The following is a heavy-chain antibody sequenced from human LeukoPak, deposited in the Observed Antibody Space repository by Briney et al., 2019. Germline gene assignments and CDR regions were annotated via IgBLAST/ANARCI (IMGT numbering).Heavy chain of an antibody. Sequence: GGSLRLSCAASGFTFSSYAMSWVRQAPGKGLEWVSAISGSGGSTYYADSVKGRFTISRDNSKNTLYLQMNSLRAEDTAVYYCAKDKSSGWYGEVLAAFDIWGQGTMVTVSS. CDR3: AKDKSSGWYGEVLAAFDI. CDR1: GFTFSSYA. D-gene: IGHD6-19*01. V-gene: IGHV3-23*01. CDR2: ISGSGGST. J-gene: IGHJ3*02.